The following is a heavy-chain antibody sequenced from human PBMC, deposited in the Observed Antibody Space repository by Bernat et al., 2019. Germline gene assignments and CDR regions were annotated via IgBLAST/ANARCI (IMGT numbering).Heavy chain of an antibody. CDR1: AFTFNNYA. D-gene: IGHD3-3*01. CDR2: ISGTGGIT. J-gene: IGHJ4*02. CDR3: AKEVQSGYRRYYFDY. V-gene: IGHV3-23*01. Sequence: EVQLLESGGGLVQPGGSLRLSCAASAFTFNNYAMSWVRQAPGKGLEWVSAISGTGGITLYAGSVKGRFTISRDNSKKTLFLQMNSLRADDTAVYYCAKEVQSGYRRYYFDYWGQGTLVAVSS.